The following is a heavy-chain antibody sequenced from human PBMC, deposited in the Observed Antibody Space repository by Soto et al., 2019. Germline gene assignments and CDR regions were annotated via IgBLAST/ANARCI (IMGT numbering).Heavy chain of an antibody. CDR1: GFTFSSYA. CDR3: AKDGGALSYYYYMDV. D-gene: IGHD2-15*01. V-gene: IGHV3-23*01. J-gene: IGHJ6*03. Sequence: GGSLRLSCAASGFTFSSYAMSWVRQAPGKGLEWVSAISGSGGSTYYADSVKGRFTISRDNSKNTLYLQMNSLRAEDTAVYYCAKDGGALSYYYYMDVWGKGTTVTVSS. CDR2: ISGSGGST.